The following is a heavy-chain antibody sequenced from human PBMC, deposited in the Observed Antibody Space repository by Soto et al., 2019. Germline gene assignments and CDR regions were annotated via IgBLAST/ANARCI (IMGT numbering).Heavy chain of an antibody. CDR3: ARDGYYGDTEPGFDN. Sequence: QVQLVESGGGVVQPGRSLRLSCAASGFPFSTYGMHWVRQAPGKGLEWVAVIWYDGSNKYYADSVKGRFTISRDNSKNTLDLQMNSLRAEDTAVYYCARDGYYGDTEPGFDNWGQGTLVTVSS. J-gene: IGHJ4*02. CDR2: IWYDGSNK. V-gene: IGHV3-33*01. D-gene: IGHD4-17*01. CDR1: GFPFSTYG.